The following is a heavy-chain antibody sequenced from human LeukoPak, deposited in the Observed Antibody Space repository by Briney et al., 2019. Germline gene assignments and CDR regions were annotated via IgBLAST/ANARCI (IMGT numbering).Heavy chain of an antibody. Sequence: GGSLRLSCAASGFTFSSYSMNWVRQAPGKGLEWVSSISSSSSYIYYADSVKGRFTISRDNAKNSLYLQMNSLRAEDTAVYYCARDRSSPGATPYSNWGQGTLVTVSS. CDR3: ARDRSSPGATPYSN. D-gene: IGHD1-26*01. CDR2: ISSSSSYI. V-gene: IGHV3-21*01. J-gene: IGHJ4*02. CDR1: GFTFSSYS.